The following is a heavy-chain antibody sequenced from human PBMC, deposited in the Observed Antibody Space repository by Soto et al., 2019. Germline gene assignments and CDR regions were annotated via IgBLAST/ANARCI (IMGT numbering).Heavy chain of an antibody. CDR1: DGSISTYY. Sequence: LSLTCTVSDGSISTYYWNWIRQPAGKGLEWIGRIHSTRSPNYNPSLKSRVTMSVDTSKNQFSLKLNLTSVTAADTAVYYCARSPAYGDYANLDTWGQGTLVTVSS. J-gene: IGHJ5*02. CDR2: IHSTRSP. CDR3: ARSPAYGDYANLDT. D-gene: IGHD4-17*01. V-gene: IGHV4-4*07.